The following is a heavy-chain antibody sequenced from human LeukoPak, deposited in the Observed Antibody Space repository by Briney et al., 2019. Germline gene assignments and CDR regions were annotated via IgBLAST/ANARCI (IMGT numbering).Heavy chain of an antibody. CDR1: GFTFSSSG. D-gene: IGHD3-9*01. CDR3: GSRSGYDILTGPIEY. J-gene: IGHJ4*02. V-gene: IGHV3-30*19. Sequence: GGSLRLSCAASGFTFSSSGMHWVRQAPGKGLEWVAVISYDGSNKYYADSVKGRFTIFRDNSKNTLYLQMNSLRAEDTAVYFCGSRSGYDILTGPIEYWGQGTLVTVSS. CDR2: ISYDGSNK.